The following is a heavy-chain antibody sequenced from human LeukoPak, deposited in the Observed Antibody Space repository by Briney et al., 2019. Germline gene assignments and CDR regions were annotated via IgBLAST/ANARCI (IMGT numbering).Heavy chain of an antibody. CDR1: GFTFSRLA. V-gene: IGHV3-23*01. CDR3: AKDHESDGYPCLDH. J-gene: IGHJ4*02. D-gene: IGHD3-22*01. CDR2: ISASGP. Sequence: GGSLRLSCAASGFTFSRLAMTWVRQAPGKGLEWVSTISASGPYYADAVRGRFTISRGNSRNTLSLQMDSLRAEDTAVYYCAKDHESDGYPCLDHWGLGTLVTVSS.